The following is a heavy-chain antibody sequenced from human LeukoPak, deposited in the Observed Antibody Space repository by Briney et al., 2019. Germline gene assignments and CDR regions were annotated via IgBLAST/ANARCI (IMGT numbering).Heavy chain of an antibody. D-gene: IGHD6-13*01. Sequence: GGSLRLSCAASGFTFSDYTMNWVRQAPGKGLEWVSSITSSSNYIYDADSRFTISRDNAKNSLYLQMNSLRAEDTAVYYCARMMAAAGTPPWFDPWGQGTLVTVSS. CDR1: GFTFSDYT. CDR2: ITSSSNYI. J-gene: IGHJ5*02. CDR3: ARMMAAAGTPPWFDP. V-gene: IGHV3-21*01.